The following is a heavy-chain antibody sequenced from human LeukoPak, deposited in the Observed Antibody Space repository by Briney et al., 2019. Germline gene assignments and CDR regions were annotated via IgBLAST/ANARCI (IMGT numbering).Heavy chain of an antibody. J-gene: IGHJ4*02. CDR2: IYTTGTT. CDR3: ARLGYTASFYFLDF. D-gene: IGHD2/OR15-2a*01. CDR1: GGSISSYY. V-gene: IGHV4-4*07. Sequence: PSETLSLTCDVCGGSISSYYWGWVRQPAGKGLEWLGRIYTTGTTHFNPALRSRLTMSVDTSKNQFSLKLTSVTAADTAVYFCARLGYTASFYFLDFWSQGTLVTVSS.